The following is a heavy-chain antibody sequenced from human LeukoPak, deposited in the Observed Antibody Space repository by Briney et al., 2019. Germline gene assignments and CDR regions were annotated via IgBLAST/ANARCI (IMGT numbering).Heavy chain of an antibody. Sequence: GGSLRLSCAASGFTFNNHWMSWVRQAPGKGLEWVVNIKQDGSEKNYVDSVKGRFTISRDNAKNSLFLQMNSLGVEDTAVYYCAREGQWLVRYFDLWGRGTLVTVSS. CDR1: GFTFNNHW. D-gene: IGHD6-19*01. CDR3: AREGQWLVRYFDL. J-gene: IGHJ2*01. CDR2: IKQDGSEK. V-gene: IGHV3-7*01.